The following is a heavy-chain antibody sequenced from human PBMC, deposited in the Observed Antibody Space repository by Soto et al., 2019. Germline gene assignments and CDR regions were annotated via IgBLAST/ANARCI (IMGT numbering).Heavy chain of an antibody. V-gene: IGHV1-46*01. CDR1: GYTFTSYY. CDR2: INPRGGST. CDR3: ARGVFRSDPLFY. D-gene: IGHD1-26*01. J-gene: IGHJ4*02. Sequence: VQLVQSGAEVKKPGASVKVSCKASGYTFTSYYMHWVRHAPGQWLEWMGIINPRGGSTSYAQKFQGRVTMTRDTSTGTVYMELSSLRSEDTAVYYCARGVFRSDPLFYWGQGTLVTVSS.